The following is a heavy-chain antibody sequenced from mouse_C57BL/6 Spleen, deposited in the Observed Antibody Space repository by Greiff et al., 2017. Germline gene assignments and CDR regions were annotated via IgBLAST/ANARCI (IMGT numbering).Heavy chain of an antibody. J-gene: IGHJ2*01. Sequence: EVKVVESGGGLVQPGGSLSLSCAASGFTFTAYYMSWVRQPPGKALEWLGFIRNKVNGYTTEYSASVKGRFTISRDNSQSILYLKMNALRAEDSATYYWASYGHYGYDGGYYFDYWGQGTTLTVSS. CDR2: IRNKVNGYTT. V-gene: IGHV7-3*01. D-gene: IGHD2-2*01. CDR3: ASYGHYGYDGGYYFDY. CDR1: GFTFTAYY.